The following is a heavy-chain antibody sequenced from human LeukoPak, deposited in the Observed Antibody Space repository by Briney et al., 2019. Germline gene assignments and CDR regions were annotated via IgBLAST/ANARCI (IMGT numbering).Heavy chain of an antibody. D-gene: IGHD6-13*01. CDR2: ISGSGGST. J-gene: IGHJ4*02. CDR3: ARAGSSYYFDY. V-gene: IGHV3-23*01. CDR1: GFTFSSYA. Sequence: GGSLRLSCAASGFTFSSYAMSWVRQAPGKGLEWVSAISGSGGSTYYAGSVKGRFTISRDNSKNTLYLQMNSLRAEDTAVYYCARAGSSYYFDYWGQGTLVTVSS.